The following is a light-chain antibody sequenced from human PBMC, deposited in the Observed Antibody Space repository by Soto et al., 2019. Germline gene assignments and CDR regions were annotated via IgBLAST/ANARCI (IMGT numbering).Light chain of an antibody. CDR2: GAS. V-gene: IGKV3-20*01. Sequence: EIVLTQSPGTLSLSPGERATLSCRASQSVSSSYLAWYQQKPGQAPRLLIYGASSRATGIPDRFSGSGSGTDFTLTISRLEPEDFAVYYCQQYSSSPHTFGQGTKLDIK. J-gene: IGKJ2*01. CDR1: QSVSSSY. CDR3: QQYSSSPHT.